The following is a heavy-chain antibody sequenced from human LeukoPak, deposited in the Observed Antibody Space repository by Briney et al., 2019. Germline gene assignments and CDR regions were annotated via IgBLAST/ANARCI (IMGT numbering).Heavy chain of an antibody. J-gene: IGHJ4*02. Sequence: GGSLRLSCAASGFTFSSYGMHWVRQAPGKGLEWVAFIRYDGINKYYADSVKGRFTISRDNSKNTVYLQMNSLRAEDTAVYYCAKDRRDIVVVPAAIGSSGEDYWGQGTLVTVSS. V-gene: IGHV3-30*02. CDR2: IRYDGINK. CDR3: AKDRRDIVVVPAAIGSSGEDY. D-gene: IGHD2-2*02. CDR1: GFTFSSYG.